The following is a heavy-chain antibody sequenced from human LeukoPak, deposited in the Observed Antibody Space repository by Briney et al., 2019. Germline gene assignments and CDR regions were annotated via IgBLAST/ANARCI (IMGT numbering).Heavy chain of an antibody. CDR2: ISAYNGNT. Sequence: ASVKVSCKASGYTFTSYGISWVRQAPGQGLEWMGWISAYNGNTNYARKLQGRVTMTTDTSTSTAYMELRSLRSDDTAVYYCARVPLIVVVPAALSGDYWGQGTLVTVSS. CDR3: ARVPLIVVVPAALSGDY. J-gene: IGHJ4*02. CDR1: GYTFTSYG. D-gene: IGHD2-2*01. V-gene: IGHV1-18*04.